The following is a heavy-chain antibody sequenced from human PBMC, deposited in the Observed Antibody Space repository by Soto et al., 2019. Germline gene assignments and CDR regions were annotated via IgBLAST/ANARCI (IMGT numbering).Heavy chain of an antibody. V-gene: IGHV3-49*04. CDR1: GFTFGDYA. CDR2: IRSKAYGGTT. J-gene: IGHJ4*02. Sequence: GGSLRLSCTGSGFTFGDYAMTWVRQAPGKGLEWVGFIRSKAYGGTTQYAASVKGRFTISRDDSKSIAYLQMNSLKTEDTAVYFCTSSRAYDHIWGSYHWGQGTLVTVSS. CDR3: TSSRAYDHIWGSYH. D-gene: IGHD3-16*02.